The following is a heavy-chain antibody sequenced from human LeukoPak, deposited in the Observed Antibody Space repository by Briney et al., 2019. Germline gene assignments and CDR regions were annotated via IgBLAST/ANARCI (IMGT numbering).Heavy chain of an antibody. CDR3: AKIIFGVIMNPFDF. J-gene: IGHJ4*02. V-gene: IGHV3-23*01. D-gene: IGHD3-3*01. Sequence: GSLRLSCAASGFTFSNYAMSWVRQAPGKGLEWVSAISGSGGTTYYADSVKGRFTISRDNSMNTLFLQMYSLSAEDTAVYYCAKIIFGVIMNPFDFWGQGTLVSVSS. CDR1: GFTFSNYA. CDR2: ISGSGGTT.